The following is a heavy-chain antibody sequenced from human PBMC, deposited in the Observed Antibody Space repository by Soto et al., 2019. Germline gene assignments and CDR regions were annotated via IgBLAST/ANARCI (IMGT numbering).Heavy chain of an antibody. CDR1: GFNFGNFG. Sequence: GGSLRLSCVASGFNFGNFGMHWVRQAPGKGLEWLTVISNDENIKQASVRGRFAIARDNSKNTLYLHLTSLRAEDTAIYYCARGLRGVLDYWGQGTLVTVSS. CDR3: ARGLRGVLDY. CDR2: ISNDENIK. V-gene: IGHV3-33*01. D-gene: IGHD5-12*01. J-gene: IGHJ4*02.